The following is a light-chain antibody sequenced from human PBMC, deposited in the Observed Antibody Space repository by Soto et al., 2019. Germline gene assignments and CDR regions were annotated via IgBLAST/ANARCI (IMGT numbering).Light chain of an antibody. J-gene: IGKJ1*01. Sequence: NVLTQSPGTLSLSPGQTATLACRASLPVRDNFLAWYQQKPGQPHRVLIYDVSTRATGVPDRFSGSGSATDFTLPISSLEPGDSAVYFCHQYHSSPTFGQGTRVEIK. V-gene: IGKV3-20*01. CDR1: LPVRDNF. CDR2: DVS. CDR3: HQYHSSPT.